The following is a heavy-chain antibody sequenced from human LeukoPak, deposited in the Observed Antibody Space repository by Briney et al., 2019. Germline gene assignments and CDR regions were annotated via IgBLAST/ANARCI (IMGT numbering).Heavy chain of an antibody. CDR2: IYYSGST. V-gene: IGHV4-30-4*01. Sequence: PSQTLSLPCTVSGGSISSGDYYWSWIRQPPGKGLEWIGYIYYSGSTYYNPSLKSRVTISVDTSKNQFSLKLSSVTAADTAVYYCARGRGDFGVPDAFDIWGQGTMVTVSS. CDR1: GGSISSGDYY. D-gene: IGHD2-21*02. CDR3: ARGRGDFGVPDAFDI. J-gene: IGHJ3*02.